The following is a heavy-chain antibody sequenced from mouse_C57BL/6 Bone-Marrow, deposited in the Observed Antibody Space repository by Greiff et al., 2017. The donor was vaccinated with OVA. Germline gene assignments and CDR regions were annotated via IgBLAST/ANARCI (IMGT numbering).Heavy chain of an antibody. D-gene: IGHD1-1*01. Sequence: QVQLQQSGAELVRPGTSVKVSCKASGYAFTNYLIEWVKQRPGQGLEWIGVINPGSGGTNYNEKFKGKATLTADESSSTAYMQLSSLTSEDSAVYFGARCDYGSSPYYFDYWGQGTTLTVSS. CDR1: GYAFTNYL. CDR2: INPGSGGT. J-gene: IGHJ2*01. CDR3: ARCDYGSSPYYFDY. V-gene: IGHV1-54*01.